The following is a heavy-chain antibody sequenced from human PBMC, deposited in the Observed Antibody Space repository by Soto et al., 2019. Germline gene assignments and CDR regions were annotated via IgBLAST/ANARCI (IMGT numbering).Heavy chain of an antibody. CDR1: GFTFSSYA. CDR2: ISYDGSNK. J-gene: IGHJ4*02. Sequence: HPGGSLRLSCAASGFTFSSYAMHWVRQAPGKGLEWVAVISYDGSNKYYADSVKGRFTISRDNSKNTLYLQMNSLRAEDTAVYYCARGYDILTGYYWVALGSYFDYWGQGTLVTVSS. V-gene: IGHV3-30-3*01. D-gene: IGHD3-9*01. CDR3: ARGYDILTGYYWVALGSYFDY.